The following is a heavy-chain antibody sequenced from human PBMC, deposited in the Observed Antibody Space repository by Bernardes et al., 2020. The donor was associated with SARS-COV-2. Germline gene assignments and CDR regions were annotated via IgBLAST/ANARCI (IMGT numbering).Heavy chain of an antibody. D-gene: IGHD2-2*01. CDR2: ISSSSSYI. Sequence: GGSLRLSRAASGFTFSSYSMNWVRQAPGKGLEWVSSISSSSSYIYYADSVKGRFTISRDNAKNSLYLQMNSLRAEDTAVYYCASRYCSSTSCPFDYWGQGTLGTVSS. CDR1: GFTFSSYS. V-gene: IGHV3-21*01. J-gene: IGHJ4*02. CDR3: ASRYCSSTSCPFDY.